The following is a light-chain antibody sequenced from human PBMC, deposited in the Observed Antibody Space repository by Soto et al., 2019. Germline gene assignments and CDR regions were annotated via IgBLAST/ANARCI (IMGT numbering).Light chain of an antibody. V-gene: IGLV2-14*01. CDR2: EVT. CDR1: SSDVGVYTH. J-gene: IGLJ1*01. Sequence: QSVLTQPASASGSPGRSVAISCTGTSSDVGVYTHVAWYQQHPGKVPKLMIYEVTNRPSGLSNRFSGSKSGNTASLTISGLQAEDEADYFCSSYTSTSTLYVFGTGTKVTVL. CDR3: SSYTSTSTLYV.